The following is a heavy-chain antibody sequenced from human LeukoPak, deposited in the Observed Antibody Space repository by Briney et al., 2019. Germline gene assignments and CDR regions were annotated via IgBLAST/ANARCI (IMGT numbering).Heavy chain of an antibody. CDR1: GGSISSSRYY. Sequence: PSETLSLTCTVSGGSISSSRYYWGWIRQPPGKGLEWIGSIYYSGSTYYNPSLKSRVTISVDTSKNQFSLKLSSVTAADTAVYYCARQWTTVTDYWGQGTLVTVSS. D-gene: IGHD4-11*01. V-gene: IGHV4-39*01. J-gene: IGHJ4*02. CDR3: ARQWTTVTDY. CDR2: IYYSGST.